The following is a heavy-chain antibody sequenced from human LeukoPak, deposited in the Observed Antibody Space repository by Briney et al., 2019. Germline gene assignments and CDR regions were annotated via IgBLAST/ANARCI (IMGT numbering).Heavy chain of an antibody. D-gene: IGHD2-15*01. CDR3: ARDPDLAGWFDP. Sequence: ASVKVSCKASGYTFTDYYIHWVRQAPRQGLKWMGWINPNSGGTNYAQKFQGRVTMTRDTSVSTAYMDLSSLTYDDTAVYYCARDPDLAGWFDPWGQGTLVTVSS. J-gene: IGHJ5*02. CDR2: INPNSGGT. V-gene: IGHV1-2*02. CDR1: GYTFTDYY.